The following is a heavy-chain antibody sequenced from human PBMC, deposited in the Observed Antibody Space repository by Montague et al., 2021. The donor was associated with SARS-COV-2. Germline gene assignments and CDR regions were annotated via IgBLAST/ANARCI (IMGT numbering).Heavy chain of an antibody. J-gene: IGHJ5*02. Sequence: SETLSLTCSVSGGSLETSGYYWGWVRQLPGKGLEWIVSMHYSGATFYNPSLKSRVTMSLDTSKNHFSLNLTSVTAADTAVYFCARDSKGGRQLGNWFDPWGQGTLVTVSS. CDR2: MHYSGAT. V-gene: IGHV4-39*07. CDR3: ARDSKGGRQLGNWFDP. D-gene: IGHD6-13*01. CDR1: GGSLETSGYY.